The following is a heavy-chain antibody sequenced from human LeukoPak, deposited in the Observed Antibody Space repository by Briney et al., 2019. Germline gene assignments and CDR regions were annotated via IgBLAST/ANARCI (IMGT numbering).Heavy chain of an antibody. CDR2: IYYSGST. V-gene: IGHV4-39*01. CDR1: GVSISSSGYY. Sequence: PSETLSLTCTVSGVSISSSGYYWGWIRQPPGKGLEWSGSIYYSGSTYYNPSLKSRVTISVDTSKNQFSLKLSSVTAADTAVYYCARRYDFWSGYYNAYFDYWGQGTLVTVSS. J-gene: IGHJ4*02. D-gene: IGHD3-3*01. CDR3: ARRYDFWSGYYNAYFDY.